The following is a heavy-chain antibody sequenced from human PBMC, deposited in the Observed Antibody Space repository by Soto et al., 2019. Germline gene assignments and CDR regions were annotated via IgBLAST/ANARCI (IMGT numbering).Heavy chain of an antibody. V-gene: IGHV1-69*01. Sequence: QVQLVQSGAEVKKPGSSVKVSCKTSGVSFNNNGIGWVRQAPGHGLEWMGGDSPPFRTSNYARKFQGRISITADASTDTVNMELSCLPSEDTAQYYCARVLYYGSGSYSPYGMDVWGQGTTVTVSS. CDR1: GVSFNNNG. CDR3: ARVLYYGSGSYSPYGMDV. J-gene: IGHJ6*02. D-gene: IGHD3-10*01. CDR2: DSPPFRTS.